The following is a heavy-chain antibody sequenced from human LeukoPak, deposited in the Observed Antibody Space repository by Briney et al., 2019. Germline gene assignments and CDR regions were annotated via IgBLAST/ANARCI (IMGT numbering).Heavy chain of an antibody. CDR1: GFPFSTYG. D-gene: IGHD2-2*01. CDR3: ARNLGSCSSSRCYPDY. J-gene: IGHJ4*02. Sequence: GGSLRLSCVGSGFPFSTYGMHWVRQAPGKGLEWVALIWNDGSKNLHADSVKGRFTISRDNSKNTLHLQMNSLRAEDTAVYYCARNLGSCSSSRCYPDYWGQGTLVTVSS. CDR2: IWNDGSKN. V-gene: IGHV3-33*01.